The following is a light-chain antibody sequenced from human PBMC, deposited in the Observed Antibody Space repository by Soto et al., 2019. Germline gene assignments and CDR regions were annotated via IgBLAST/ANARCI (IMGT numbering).Light chain of an antibody. CDR2: DVS. Sequence: QSALTQPRSVSGSPGQSVTISYTGTSSDVGGYNYVSWYLQHPGKAPKVMIYDVSKRPSGVPDRFSGSKSGNTASLTISGLQSEDEADYYCCSFAGNYIYVFGTGTKLTVL. CDR1: SSDVGGYNY. V-gene: IGLV2-11*01. CDR3: CSFAGNYIYV. J-gene: IGLJ1*01.